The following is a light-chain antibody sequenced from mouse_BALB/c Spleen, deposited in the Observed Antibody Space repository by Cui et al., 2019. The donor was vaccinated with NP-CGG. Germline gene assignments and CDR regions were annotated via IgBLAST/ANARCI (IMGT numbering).Light chain of an antibody. CDR1: TGAVTTSNY. CDR3: ALWYSNHWV. CDR2: GTN. Sequence: QAVVTQESALTTSSGETVTITCRSSTGAVTTSNYANWVQEKPDHLFTGLIGGTNNRVPGVPARFSGSLIGDKAALTITGAQTEDEAIYFCALWYSNHWVFGGGTKLTVL. V-gene: IGLV1*01. J-gene: IGLJ1*01.